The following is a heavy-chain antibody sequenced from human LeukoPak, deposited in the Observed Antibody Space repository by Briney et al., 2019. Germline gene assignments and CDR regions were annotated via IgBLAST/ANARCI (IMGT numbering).Heavy chain of an antibody. V-gene: IGHV3-74*01. J-gene: IGHJ5*02. Sequence: GGSLRLSCAASGFTFSSYWMHWVRQAPGKGLVWVSRINSDGSSTSYADSVKGRFSISRDNAKNTLYLQMNSLRAEDTAVYYCARDQSPYGDYVPYNWFDPWGQGTLVTVSS. CDR3: ARDQSPYGDYVPYNWFDP. CDR2: INSDGSST. CDR1: GFTFSSYW. D-gene: IGHD4-17*01.